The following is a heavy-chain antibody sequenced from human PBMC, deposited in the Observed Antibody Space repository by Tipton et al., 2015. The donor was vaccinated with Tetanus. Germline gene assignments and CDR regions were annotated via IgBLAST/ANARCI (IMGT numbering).Heavy chain of an antibody. D-gene: IGHD5-12*01. Sequence: TLSLTCNVSGGLITTGGYSWGWIRQPPGQGLEWLGYIYQTDITYYNPSVGSRLTLSLQRSKKQASLKLNSVTAADTAVYYCFRGRGLGAYSFGFEYWGRGALVTVYS. CDR2: IYQTDIT. CDR1: GGLITTGGYS. J-gene: IGHJ4*02. CDR3: FRGRGLGAYSFGFEY. V-gene: IGHV4-30-2*01.